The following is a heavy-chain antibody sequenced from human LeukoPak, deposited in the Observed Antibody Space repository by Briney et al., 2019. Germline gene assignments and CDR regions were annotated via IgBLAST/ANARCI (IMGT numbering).Heavy chain of an antibody. J-gene: IGHJ3*02. V-gene: IGHV3-23*01. D-gene: IGHD1-26*01. CDR1: GFTXSNNY. CDR3: AKGIHSGSRGGSVCDI. Sequence: SLRLXXVVSGFTXSNNYMSWVRQAPGKGLEWVSVIIGGDGRTYYADSVKGRFTISRDNSKSTLYLQMNSLRAEDTTIYYCAKGIHSGSRGGSVCDIWGQGTVATVSS. CDR2: IIGGDGRT.